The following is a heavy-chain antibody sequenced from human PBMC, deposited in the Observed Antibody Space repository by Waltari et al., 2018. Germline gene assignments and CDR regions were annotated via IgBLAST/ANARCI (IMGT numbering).Heavy chain of an antibody. D-gene: IGHD3-10*01. CDR3: ARDIKKYWYFDL. CDR1: GFTFSSYS. CDR2: ISSSSSYI. Sequence: EVQLVESGGGLVKPGGSLSLSCAASGFTFSSYSMNWVRQAPGKGLEWVSSISSSSSYIYYADSVKGRFTISRDNAKNSLYLQMNSLRAEDTAVYYCARDIKKYWYFDLWGRGTLVTVSS. V-gene: IGHV3-21*01. J-gene: IGHJ2*01.